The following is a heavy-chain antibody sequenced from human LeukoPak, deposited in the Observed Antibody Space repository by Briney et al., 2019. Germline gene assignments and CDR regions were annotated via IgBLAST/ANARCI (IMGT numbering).Heavy chain of an antibody. Sequence: SQTLSLTCTVSGGSISSGGYYWSWIRQPPGKGLEWLGYIYHSGSTYYSPSLKSRVTISVDRSKNQFSLKLSSVTAADTAVYYCASSRYCSSTSCPLDYWGQGILVTVSS. CDR2: IYHSGST. CDR1: GGSISSGGYY. CDR3: ASSRYCSSTSCPLDY. V-gene: IGHV4-30-2*01. J-gene: IGHJ4*02. D-gene: IGHD2-2*01.